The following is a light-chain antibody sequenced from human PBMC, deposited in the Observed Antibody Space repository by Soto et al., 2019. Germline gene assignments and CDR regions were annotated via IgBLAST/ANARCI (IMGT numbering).Light chain of an antibody. CDR2: SND. CDR1: SSNIGTNT. V-gene: IGLV1-44*01. Sequence: QSVLTQPPAASGTPRQRGTLSCSGSSSNIGTNTVNWYQQLPGTAHKLLIDSNDLRPSGVPDRFSGAKTGTSASLAISGLQSEYEVDYYCEAGDDRLYGAVFGGGTKLTVL. J-gene: IGLJ2*01. CDR3: EAGDDRLYGAV.